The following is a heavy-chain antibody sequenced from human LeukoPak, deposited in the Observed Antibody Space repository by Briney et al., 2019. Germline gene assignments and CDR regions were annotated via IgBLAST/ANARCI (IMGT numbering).Heavy chain of an antibody. V-gene: IGHV3-7*03. D-gene: IGHD3-16*01. J-gene: IGHJ4*02. CDR1: GFTFSSYW. CDR2: IKQDGSEK. Sequence: PGGSLRLSCAASGFTFSSYWMSWVRQAPGKGLEWVANIKQDGSEKYYVDSVKGRFTISRDNAKNSLYLQMNSLRAEDTAVYYCAKDQRGSSRCSDYWGQGTLVTVSS. CDR3: AKDQRGSSRCSDY.